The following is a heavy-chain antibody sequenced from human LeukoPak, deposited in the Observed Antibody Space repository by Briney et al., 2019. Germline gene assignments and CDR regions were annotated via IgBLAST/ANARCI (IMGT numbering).Heavy chain of an antibody. J-gene: IGHJ6*02. V-gene: IGHV5-51*01. CDR1: GYSFTSYW. Sequence: GESLKISCKGSGYSFTSYWIGWVRQMPGKGLEWMGIIYPGDSDTRYSPSFQGQVTISADKSISTAYLQWSSLKASDTAMYYCARLESSGYYYYYYGMDVWGQGTTVTVSS. CDR3: ARLESSGYYYYYYGMDV. D-gene: IGHD3-22*01. CDR2: IYPGDSDT.